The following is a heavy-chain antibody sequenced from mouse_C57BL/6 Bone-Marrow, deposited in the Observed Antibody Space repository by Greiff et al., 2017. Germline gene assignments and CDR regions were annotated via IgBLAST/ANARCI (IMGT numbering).Heavy chain of an antibody. CDR2: IYPGSGST. J-gene: IGHJ2*01. CDR3: ARWSPYYGSTDY. V-gene: IGHV1-55*01. CDR1: GYTFTSYW. Sequence: QVQLQQPGAELVKPGASVKMSCKASGYTFTSYWITWVKQRPGQGLEWIGDIYPGSGSTNYNEKFKSKATLTVDTSSSTAYMQLSSLTSEDSAVXYCARWSPYYGSTDYWGQGTTLTVSS. D-gene: IGHD1-1*01.